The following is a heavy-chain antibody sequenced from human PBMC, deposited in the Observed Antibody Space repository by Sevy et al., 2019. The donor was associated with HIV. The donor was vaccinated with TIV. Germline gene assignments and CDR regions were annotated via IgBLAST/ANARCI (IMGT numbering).Heavy chain of an antibody. D-gene: IGHD3-22*01. CDR3: AREFDSSANDAFDI. V-gene: IGHV1-2*02. Sequence: ASVKVSCEASGYTFTDYYMHWVRQAPGQGPERMGWISPNSDGTKYAQKFQGRVTLTRDTSISTAYMELSRLGPDDTAVYYCAREFDSSANDAFDIWGQGTMVTVSS. CDR2: ISPNSDGT. CDR1: GYTFTDYY. J-gene: IGHJ3*02.